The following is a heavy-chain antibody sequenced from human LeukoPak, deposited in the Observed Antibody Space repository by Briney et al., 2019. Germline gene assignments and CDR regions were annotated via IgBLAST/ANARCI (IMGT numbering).Heavy chain of an antibody. CDR3: ARRGNYYGSGSNNWFDP. V-gene: IGHV3-66*04. CDR2: IYSSGST. Sequence: GSLRLSCVVSGFIVSSNYMSWVRQAPGKGLEWVSIIYSSGSTYYADSVKGRFTISRDNSKNTLYLQMNSLRAEDTAVYYCARRGNYYGSGSNNWFDPWGQGPLVTVSS. J-gene: IGHJ5*02. D-gene: IGHD3-10*01. CDR1: GFIVSSNY.